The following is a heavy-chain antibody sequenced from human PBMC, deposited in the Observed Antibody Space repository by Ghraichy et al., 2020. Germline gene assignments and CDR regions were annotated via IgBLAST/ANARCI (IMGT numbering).Heavy chain of an antibody. V-gene: IGHV1-2*02. J-gene: IGHJ4*02. CDR2: INPNTGDT. Sequence: ASVKVSCKASGYTFTGYYIHWVRQAPGQGLEWMGWINPNTGDTNYAQKFQGRVTMTRDTSISTAYMDLSRLRSDDTAVYYCARDPCSSTSCIDYWGQGTLVTVSS. CDR1: GYTFTGYY. D-gene: IGHD2-2*01. CDR3: ARDPCSSTSCIDY.